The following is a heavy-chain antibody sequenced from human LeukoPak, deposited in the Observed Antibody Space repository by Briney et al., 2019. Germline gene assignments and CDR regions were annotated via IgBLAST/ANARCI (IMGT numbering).Heavy chain of an antibody. D-gene: IGHD6-13*01. CDR3: ARQDYSSSWYGYYFDY. J-gene: IGHJ4*02. CDR2: IYYSGST. Sequence: SETLSLTCTVSGGSISSSSYSWGWIRRPPGKGLEWIGSIYYSGSTYYNPSLKSRVTISVDTSKNQFSLKLSSVTAADTAVYYCARQDYSSSWYGYYFDYWGQGTLVTVSS. CDR1: GGSISSSSYS. V-gene: IGHV4-39*01.